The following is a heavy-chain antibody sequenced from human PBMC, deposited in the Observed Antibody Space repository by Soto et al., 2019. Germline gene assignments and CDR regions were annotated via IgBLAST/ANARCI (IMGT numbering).Heavy chain of an antibody. V-gene: IGHV4-34*01. J-gene: IGHJ6*03. Sequence: SETLSLTCAVYGGSFSGYYWSWIRQPPGKGLEWIGEINHSGSTNYNPSLKSRVTISVDTSKNQFSLKLSSVTAADTAVYYCASRRLRGVTRRYYYYYMDVWGKGTTVPVS. CDR3: ASRRLRGVTRRYYYYYMDV. CDR2: INHSGST. D-gene: IGHD3-10*01. CDR1: GGSFSGYY.